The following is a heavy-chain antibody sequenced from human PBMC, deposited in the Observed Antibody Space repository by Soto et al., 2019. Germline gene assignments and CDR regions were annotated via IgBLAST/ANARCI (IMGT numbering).Heavy chain of an antibody. CDR1: GFTFSSHG. Sequence: QVQLVESGRGVVQPGRSLRLSCAASGFTFSSHGMHWVRQAPGKGLEWVAVIWYGGSNKYYADSVKGRFTISRDDSKNMVYLQMNSLRAEDTAVYYCVRDGWYSIQAPYWGQGTLVTVSS. V-gene: IGHV3-33*01. D-gene: IGHD6-19*01. CDR2: IWYGGSNK. J-gene: IGHJ4*02. CDR3: VRDGWYSIQAPY.